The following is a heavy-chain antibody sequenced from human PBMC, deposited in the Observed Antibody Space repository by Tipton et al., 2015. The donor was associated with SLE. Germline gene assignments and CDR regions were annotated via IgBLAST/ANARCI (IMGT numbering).Heavy chain of an antibody. CDR2: ISSSSSTT. Sequence: LSLTCAVYGGSFSGYYWSWIRQAPGKGLEWVSYISSSSSTTYYADSVKGRFTISRDNAKNSLYLQMNSLRAEDTAVYYCARVGAVAGWGQGTLVTVSS. D-gene: IGHD6-19*01. CDR1: GGSFSGYY. V-gene: IGHV3-11*04. CDR3: ARVGAVAG. J-gene: IGHJ4*02.